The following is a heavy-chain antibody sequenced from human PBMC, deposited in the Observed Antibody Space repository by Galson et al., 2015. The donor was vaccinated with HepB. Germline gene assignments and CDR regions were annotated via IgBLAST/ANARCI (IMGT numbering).Heavy chain of an antibody. J-gene: IGHJ4*02. D-gene: IGHD5-18*01. CDR1: GIAFSSYS. CDR2: ISSSSSAI. V-gene: IGHV3-48*01. Sequence: SLRLSCAASGIAFSSYSMNWVRQAPGKGLEWVSYISSSSSAIQYADSVKGRFTISRDNAKNSLYPQMNSLRAEDTAVYYCARVMWEYSHGSFDYWGQGTLVTVSS. CDR3: ARVMWEYSHGSFDY.